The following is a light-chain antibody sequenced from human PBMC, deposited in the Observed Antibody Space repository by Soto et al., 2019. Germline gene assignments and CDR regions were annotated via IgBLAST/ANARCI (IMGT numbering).Light chain of an antibody. Sequence: DIQMTQSPSSLSASVGDRVTITCRASQSISSYLNWYQQKPGKAPKLLIYAASSLQSGVPSRFSGSGSGTDFTLTISSLQPEDFATYSCQQSYSTPPENTFGQGTKLEIK. CDR3: QQSYSTPPENT. CDR1: QSISSY. V-gene: IGKV1-39*01. CDR2: AAS. J-gene: IGKJ2*01.